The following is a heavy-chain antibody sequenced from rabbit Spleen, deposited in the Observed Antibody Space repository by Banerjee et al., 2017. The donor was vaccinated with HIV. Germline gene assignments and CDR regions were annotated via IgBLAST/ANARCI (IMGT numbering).Heavy chain of an antibody. CDR2: IGAGVSYTT. D-gene: IGHD8-1*01. CDR3: ARDTGTSFSTYGMDL. J-gene: IGHJ6*01. V-gene: IGHV1S40*01. CDR1: GFSFTYIDY. Sequence: QSLEESGGDLVKPGASLTLTCTASGFSFTYIDYMCWVRQPPRKGPEWIACIGAGVSYTTYYATWAKGRFTISKTSSTTVTLQMTSLTVADTATYFCARDTGTSFSTYGMDLWGQGTLVTVS.